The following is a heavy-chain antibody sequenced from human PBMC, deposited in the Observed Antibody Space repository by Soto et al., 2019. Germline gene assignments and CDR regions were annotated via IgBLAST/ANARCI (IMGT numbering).Heavy chain of an antibody. CDR3: ARGIWTMTRGAYYFDN. D-gene: IGHD3-10*01. J-gene: IGHJ4*02. CDR2: VNAGNGNT. V-gene: IGHV1-3*01. CDR1: GYTFTSYG. Sequence: GASVKVSCKASGYTFTSYGISWVRQAPGQRLEWMGWVNAGNGNTKYSQKFLGRVTITRDTSASTAYMELSSLTSEDTAIYYCARGIWTMTRGAYYFDNWGQGTLVTVSS.